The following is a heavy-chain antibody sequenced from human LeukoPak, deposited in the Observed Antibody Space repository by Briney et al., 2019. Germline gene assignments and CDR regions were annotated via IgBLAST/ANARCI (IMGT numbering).Heavy chain of an antibody. Sequence: GGSLRFSCAASGFTFSAYGTHWVRQAPGKGLEWVAVIWFDGSNKYYADSVKGRFTISRDNSKNTLYLQMNSLRAEDTAVYYCASAAGPFDNWGQGTLVTVSS. CDR1: GFTFSAYG. CDR3: ASAAGPFDN. J-gene: IGHJ4*02. CDR2: IWFDGSNK. D-gene: IGHD6-13*01. V-gene: IGHV3-33*01.